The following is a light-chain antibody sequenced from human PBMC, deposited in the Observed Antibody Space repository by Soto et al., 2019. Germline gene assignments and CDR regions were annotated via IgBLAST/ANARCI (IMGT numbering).Light chain of an antibody. J-gene: IGKJ1*01. Sequence: DIQMTQSPSTLSASVGDRVTITCRASQSISSWLAWYQQKPGKPPRLLIYAASSLQSGVPSRFSGSGSGTDFTLTISSLQPEDFATYSCQQSYNSPQTFGRGTKGGYQ. V-gene: IGKV1-39*01. CDR3: QQSYNSPQT. CDR1: QSISSW. CDR2: AAS.